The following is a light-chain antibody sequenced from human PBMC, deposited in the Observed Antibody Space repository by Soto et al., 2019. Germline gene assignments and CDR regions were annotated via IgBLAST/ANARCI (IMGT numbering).Light chain of an antibody. V-gene: IGLV2-14*01. CDR1: SSDVGGYNF. Sequence: QSALTQPASVSGSPGQSITISCTGASSDVGGYNFVSWFQHHPGKAPKLMIYKVSNRPSGVSNRFSGSKSGTTASLTISGLQAEDEADYYCSSYTTSTWVFGGGTKLTVL. J-gene: IGLJ3*02. CDR3: SSYTTSTWV. CDR2: KVS.